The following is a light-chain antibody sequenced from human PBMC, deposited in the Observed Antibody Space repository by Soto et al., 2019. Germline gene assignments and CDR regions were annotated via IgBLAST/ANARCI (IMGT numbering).Light chain of an antibody. Sequence: DIQMTQSPSTLSASVGDRVTITCRASQSISIWLAWYQQKPGKAPNLLISKASSLESGVPSRFIGSGSGTEFTLTISSLQPDDFATYYCQQYNNYPWTFVQGTKVEIK. J-gene: IGKJ1*01. V-gene: IGKV1-5*03. CDR1: QSISIW. CDR3: QQYNNYPWT. CDR2: KAS.